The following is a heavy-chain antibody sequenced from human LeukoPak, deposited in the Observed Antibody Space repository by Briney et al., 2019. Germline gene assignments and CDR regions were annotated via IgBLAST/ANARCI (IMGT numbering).Heavy chain of an antibody. D-gene: IGHD1-26*01. V-gene: IGHV3-43*02. CDR1: GFTFDAYA. CDR3: ATWAFYHSLDV. Sequence: PGGSLRLSCAASGFTFDAYAMHWVRQAPGKGLEWVSLIDKDGAATFYADSVKGRFTISRDNSKNSLYLQMNSLRLEDTALYYCATWAFYHSLDVWGQGTTVTVSS. J-gene: IGHJ6*02. CDR2: IDKDGAAT.